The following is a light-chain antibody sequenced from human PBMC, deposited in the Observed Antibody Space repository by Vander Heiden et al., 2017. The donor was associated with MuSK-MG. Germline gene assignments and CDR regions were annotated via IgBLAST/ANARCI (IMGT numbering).Light chain of an antibody. V-gene: IGKV3-20*01. Sequence: EIVLTQSPGTLSFSPGERATLSCRASQSVSSSYLAWYQQKPGQAPRLLIYGASSRANGIPDRFSGSGSGTDFTLTSSRREPEDFAVYYWQQDGSSQTFGQGTKVEIK. CDR2: GAS. J-gene: IGKJ1*01. CDR1: QSVSSSY. CDR3: QQDGSSQT.